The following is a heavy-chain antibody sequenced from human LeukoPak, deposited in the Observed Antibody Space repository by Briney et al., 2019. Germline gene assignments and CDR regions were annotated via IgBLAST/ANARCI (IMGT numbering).Heavy chain of an antibody. J-gene: IGHJ4*02. CDR2: INPSDGST. CDR3: AREPPGQGYFDY. V-gene: IGHV1-46*01. CDR1: GYTFTSYY. Sequence: VASVKVSFKASGYTFTSYYMHWVRQAPGQGLEWMGIINPSDGSTSYAQKFQGRVTMTRDTSTNTVYMELSSLRSEDTAVYFCAREPPGQGYFDYWGQGTLVTVSS.